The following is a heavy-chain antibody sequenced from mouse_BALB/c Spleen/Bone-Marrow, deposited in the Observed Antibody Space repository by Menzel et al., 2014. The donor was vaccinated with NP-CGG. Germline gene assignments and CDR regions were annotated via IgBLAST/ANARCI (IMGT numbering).Heavy chain of an antibody. CDR1: GFDFXRYW. CDR3: ARRGYYGYLDN. D-gene: IGHD1-1*01. V-gene: IGHV4-2*02. CDR2: INPGSSTI. J-gene: IGHJ2*02. Sequence: EVQRVESGGGLVQPGGSLNLACVASGFDFXRYWMSWARQAPGKGLEWIGEINPGSSTINYSPSLKDKFIISRDNAKNALYMQMSKVRSEDTALYCGARRGYYGYLDNWGQGTSLTVSS.